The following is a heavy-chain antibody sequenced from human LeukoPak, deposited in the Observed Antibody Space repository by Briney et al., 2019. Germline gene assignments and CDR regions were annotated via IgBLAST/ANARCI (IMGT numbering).Heavy chain of an antibody. V-gene: IGHV3-21*01. CDR1: GFNFSSYS. D-gene: IGHD4-17*01. CDR3: ARADYGEKPYYFDY. J-gene: IGHJ4*02. Sequence: GGSLRLSCAASGFNFSSYSMNWVRQAPGKGLEWVSSISSSSYIYYADSVKGRFTISRDNAKNSLYLQMNSLRAADTAVYYCARADYGEKPYYFDYWGQGTLVTVSS. CDR2: ISSSSYI.